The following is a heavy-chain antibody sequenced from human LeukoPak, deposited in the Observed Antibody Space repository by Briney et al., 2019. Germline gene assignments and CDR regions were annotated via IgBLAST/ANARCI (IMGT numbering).Heavy chain of an antibody. CDR1: GGILSSYV. J-gene: IGHJ4*02. D-gene: IGHD5-18*01. V-gene: IGHV1-69*05. CDR3: ARATGRGYTYGAAAY. Sequence: SVEVSCKSSGGILSSYVITWVRQAPGQGLEWMGGIHPTFGAPNYAQKFQGRVMITTDESTGTDYMELFSLTSEDTAVYYCARATGRGYTYGAAAYWGQGTLVTVSS. CDR2: IHPTFGAP.